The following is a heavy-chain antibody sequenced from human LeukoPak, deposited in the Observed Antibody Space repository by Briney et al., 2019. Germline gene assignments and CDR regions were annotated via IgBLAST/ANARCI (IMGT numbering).Heavy chain of an antibody. V-gene: IGHV4-38-2*02. J-gene: IGHJ4*02. CDR3: ARGRQWPNRTDFDY. Sequence: SETLSLTCTVSGYSISSGYYWGWIRQPPGKGLEWIGSIYHSGSTNYNPSLKSRVTISVDTSKNQFSLKLSSVTAADTAVYYCARGRQWPNRTDFDYWGQGTLVTVSS. D-gene: IGHD6-19*01. CDR1: GYSISSGYY. CDR2: IYHSGST.